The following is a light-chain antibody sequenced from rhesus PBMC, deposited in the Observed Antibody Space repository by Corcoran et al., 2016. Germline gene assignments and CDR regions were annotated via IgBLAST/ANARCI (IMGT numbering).Light chain of an antibody. CDR1: QGINSF. CDR2: DAS. J-gene: IGKJ2*01. CDR3: LQHDSYPYS. V-gene: IGKV1-28*01. Sequence: DIQMTQSPSSLSASVGDTVTITCRARQGINSFLNWFQQKPGKAPKLLIYDASSLESGVPSRFSGSGSGTEFTLTISSLKPEDFAAYYCLQHDSYPYSFGQGTKVEIK.